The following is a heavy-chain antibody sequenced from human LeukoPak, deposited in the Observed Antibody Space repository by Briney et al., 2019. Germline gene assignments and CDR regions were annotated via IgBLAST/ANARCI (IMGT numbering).Heavy chain of an antibody. D-gene: IGHD4-23*01. V-gene: IGHV4-59*01. CDR2: IYYSGST. J-gene: IGHJ5*02. CDR1: GGSISSYY. CDR3: AREDRCGGNSDP. Sequence: SETLSLTCTVSGGSISSYYWSWIRQPPGKGLEWIGYIYYSGSTNYNPSLKSRVTISVDTSKNQFSLKLSSVTAADTAVYYCAREDRCGGNSDPWGQGTLVTVSS.